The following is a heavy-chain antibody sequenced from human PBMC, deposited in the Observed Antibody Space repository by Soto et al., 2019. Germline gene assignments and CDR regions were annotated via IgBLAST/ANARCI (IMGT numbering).Heavy chain of an antibody. Sequence: PVGSLRLSCAASGCTFSIYPMHWVRQAPGKGLEWVAVISYDGRVKYYVDSVKGRFTISRDDSKNTLYLQMNSLRVDVTAVYSCARDCIVGAPDYFDYWGQGT. CDR3: ARDCIVGAPDYFDY. D-gene: IGHD1-26*01. V-gene: IGHV3-30*04. CDR2: ISYDGRVK. CDR1: GCTFSIYP. J-gene: IGHJ4*02.